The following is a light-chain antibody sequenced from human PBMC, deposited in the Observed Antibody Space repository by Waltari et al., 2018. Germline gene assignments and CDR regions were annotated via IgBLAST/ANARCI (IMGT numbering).Light chain of an antibody. CDR2: EVS. V-gene: IGLV2-8*01. CDR1: SSDY. Sequence: QSALTQPPPASGSPEQSVPIPCPATSSDYVSWFQHHPGKAPKPMIYEVSKRPSGVPDRFSGSKSGNTASLNVSGLQADDEAHYYCSSYADNTLVFGGGTKLTVL. J-gene: IGLJ3*02. CDR3: SSYADNTLV.